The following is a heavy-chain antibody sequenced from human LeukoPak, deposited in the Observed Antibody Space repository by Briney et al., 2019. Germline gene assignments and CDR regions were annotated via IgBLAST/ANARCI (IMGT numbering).Heavy chain of an antibody. CDR1: GFTFSSYS. CDR2: ISSSSSYI. Sequence: PGGSLRLSCAASGFTFSSYSMNWVRQAPGKGLEWVSSISSSSSYIYYADSVKGRLTISRDNAKNSLYLQMNSLRAEDTAVYYCARGDYSSGWLFDYWGQGTLVTVSS. D-gene: IGHD6-19*01. J-gene: IGHJ4*02. V-gene: IGHV3-21*01. CDR3: ARGDYSSGWLFDY.